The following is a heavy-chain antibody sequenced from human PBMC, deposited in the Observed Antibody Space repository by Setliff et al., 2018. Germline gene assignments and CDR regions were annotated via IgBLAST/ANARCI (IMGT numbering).Heavy chain of an antibody. V-gene: IGHV4-59*02. CDR2: ISYSGST. CDR3: ARDGAGHTESWKGHFGY. D-gene: IGHD1-1*01. Sequence: LSLTCSVSGVSVRGYFWSWIRQPPGKPLEWIGYISYSGSTNYNPSLKTRVSISEDTSRNQISLRLLSVSAADTAVYFCARDGAGHTESWKGHFGYWGQGTEVTVSS. J-gene: IGHJ4*02. CDR1: GVSVRGYF.